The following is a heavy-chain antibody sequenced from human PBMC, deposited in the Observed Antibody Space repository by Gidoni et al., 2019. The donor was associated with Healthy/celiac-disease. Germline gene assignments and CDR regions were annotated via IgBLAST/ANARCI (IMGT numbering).Heavy chain of an antibody. J-gene: IGHJ3*02. Sequence: VQRLECGRGWVEPGGSLRLSCAASGFTLSSYDTRGARQATGKGREWVSCSLGSGATTHYADSVNGRFSMSRDNTKNTVYLQMNSLRADDTAVYYCATDRVYYYDSSCYSTTPDGFDIWGQGTLVTVSS. CDR2: SLGSGATT. CDR3: ATDRVYYYDSSCYSTTPDGFDI. D-gene: IGHD3-22*01. CDR1: GFTLSSYD. V-gene: IGHV3-23*01.